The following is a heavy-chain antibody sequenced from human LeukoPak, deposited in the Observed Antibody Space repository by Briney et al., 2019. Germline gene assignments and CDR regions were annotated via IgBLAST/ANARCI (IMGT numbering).Heavy chain of an antibody. Sequence: ASVKVSCKASGYTFTSYGISWGGQAPGEGGERMGWISAYNGKTNYAQKLQGRVTINTDTYTRTDYMELRSLRSDDTAVYYCARETGVYDFWSGYWGPHYMDVWGKGTTVTVSS. CDR2: ISAYNGKT. D-gene: IGHD3-3*01. CDR1: GYTFTSYG. J-gene: IGHJ6*03. V-gene: IGHV1-18*01. CDR3: ARETGVYDFWSGYWGPHYMDV.